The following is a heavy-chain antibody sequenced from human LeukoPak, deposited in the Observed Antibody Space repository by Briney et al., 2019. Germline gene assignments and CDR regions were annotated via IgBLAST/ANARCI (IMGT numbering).Heavy chain of an antibody. Sequence: PGGSLRLSCAASGFTFDDYAMHWVRQAPGKGLEWVSSISSSSSYIYYADSVKGRFTISRDNAKNSLYLQMNSLRAEDTAVYYCARDPTSRIVVVPAAIHFDYWGQGTLVTVSS. D-gene: IGHD2-2*01. J-gene: IGHJ4*02. CDR3: ARDPTSRIVVVPAAIHFDY. CDR2: ISSSSSYI. V-gene: IGHV3-21*01. CDR1: GFTFDDYA.